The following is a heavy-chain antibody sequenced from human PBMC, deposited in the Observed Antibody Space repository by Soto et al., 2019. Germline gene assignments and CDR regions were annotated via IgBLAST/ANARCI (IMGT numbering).Heavy chain of an antibody. CDR1: GFTFSSYA. CDR2: ISGSGGST. D-gene: IGHD3-3*01. Sequence: GGSLRLSCAASGFTFSSYAMSWVRQAPGKGLEWVSAISGSGGSTYYADSVKGRFTISRDNSKNTLYLQMNSLRAEDTAVYYCAKDSVLRFVEWPTRAFDIWGQGTMVTVSS. V-gene: IGHV3-23*01. J-gene: IGHJ3*02. CDR3: AKDSVLRFVEWPTRAFDI.